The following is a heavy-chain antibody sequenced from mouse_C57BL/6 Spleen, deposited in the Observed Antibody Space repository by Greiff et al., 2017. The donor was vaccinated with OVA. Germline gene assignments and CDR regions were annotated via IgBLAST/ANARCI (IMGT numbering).Heavy chain of an antibody. Sequence: EVHLVESGGDLVKPGGSLKLSCAASGFTFSSYGMSWVRQTPDKRLEWVATISSGGSYTYYPDSVKGRFTISRDNAKNTLYLQMSSLKSEDTAMYYCARHPTIVTNWYFDVWGTGTTVTVSS. D-gene: IGHD2-5*01. CDR1: GFTFSSYG. J-gene: IGHJ1*03. CDR2: ISSGGSYT. CDR3: ARHPTIVTNWYFDV. V-gene: IGHV5-6*01.